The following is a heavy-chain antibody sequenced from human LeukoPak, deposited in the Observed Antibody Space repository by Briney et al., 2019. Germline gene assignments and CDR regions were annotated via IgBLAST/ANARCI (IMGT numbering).Heavy chain of an antibody. J-gene: IGHJ6*03. CDR3: ARVRRVADYYYYMDV. CDR2: INHSGST. V-gene: IGHV4-34*01. Sequence: SSETLSLTCAVYGGSFSGYYWSWIRQPPGKGLEWIGEINHSGSTTYNPSLKSRVTISVDTSKSQFSLKLSSVTAADTAVYYCARVRRVADYYYYMDVWGKGTTVTVSS. CDR1: GGSFSGYY.